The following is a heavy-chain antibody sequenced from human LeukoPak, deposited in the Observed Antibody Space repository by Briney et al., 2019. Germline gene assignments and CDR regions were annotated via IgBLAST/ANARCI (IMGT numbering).Heavy chain of an antibody. Sequence: SETLSLTCTVSGYSISSGYYWGWIRQPPGKGLEWIGSIYHSGSTYYNPSLKSRVTISVDTSKNQFSLKLSSVTAADTAVYYCARDPDYYGSGSHERGYMDVWGKGTTVTVSS. J-gene: IGHJ6*03. CDR1: GYSISSGYY. V-gene: IGHV4-38-2*02. D-gene: IGHD3-10*01. CDR2: IYHSGST. CDR3: ARDPDYYGSGSHERGYMDV.